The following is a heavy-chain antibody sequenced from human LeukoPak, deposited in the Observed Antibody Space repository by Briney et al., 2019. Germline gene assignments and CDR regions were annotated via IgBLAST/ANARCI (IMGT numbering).Heavy chain of an antibody. D-gene: IGHD4-17*01. V-gene: IGHV3-23*01. CDR3: EKDVAAGLRRYLDY. CDR2: ISGSGETT. CDR1: GFSFSNFA. Sequence: AETLTLTCAASGFSFSNFAMSWVRQPPGKGLEWVSAISGSGETTYYADSVKGRFTTFSDNSKNTLYLQMKSLGADAYAVYYCEKDVAAGLRRYLDYWGQGTLVTVSS. J-gene: IGHJ4*02.